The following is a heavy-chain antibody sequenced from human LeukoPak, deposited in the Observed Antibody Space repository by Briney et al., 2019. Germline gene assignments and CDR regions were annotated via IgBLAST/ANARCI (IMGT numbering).Heavy chain of an antibody. Sequence: SETLSLTCTLSGGSLRSHYWSWIRQPPGKALEWLGHIYYSGSTNYNPSLKSRVTISVDTSKNQFSLKLSSVTAADTAVYYCARENYDYVWGSYRHNWFDPWGQGTLVTVSS. D-gene: IGHD3-16*02. V-gene: IGHV4-59*11. CDR1: GGSLRSHY. CDR3: ARENYDYVWGSYRHNWFDP. J-gene: IGHJ5*02. CDR2: IYYSGST.